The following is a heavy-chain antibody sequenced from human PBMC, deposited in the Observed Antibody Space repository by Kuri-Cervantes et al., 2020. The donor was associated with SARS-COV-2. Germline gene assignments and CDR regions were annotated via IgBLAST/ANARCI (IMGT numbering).Heavy chain of an antibody. CDR1: GGSISSSSYY. CDR3: ARHSNQYNHYHMDS. CDR2: IYTSGST. V-gene: IGHV4-39*01. D-gene: IGHD1-14*01. J-gene: IGHJ6*03. Sequence: SETLSLTCTVSGGSISSSSYYWGWIRPPPGKGLEWIGSIYTSGSTNYNPSHKSRVTISVDTYKNQFDLKPSSLTAADTAVYYCARHSNQYNHYHMDSWGKGTTVTVSS.